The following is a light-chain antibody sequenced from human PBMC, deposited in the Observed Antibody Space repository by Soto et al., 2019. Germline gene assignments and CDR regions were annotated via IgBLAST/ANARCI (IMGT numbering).Light chain of an antibody. CDR1: SGSIASNY. CDR2: EDN. J-gene: IGLJ1*01. V-gene: IGLV6-57*03. Sequence: NFMLTQPHSVSESPGKTVTISCTRSSGSIASNYVQWYQQRPGSAPTTVIYEDNQRPSGVPDRFSGSIDSSSNSASLTISGLKTEDEADYYCQSHDSSNQGYVFGTGTKVTVL. CDR3: QSHDSSNQGYV.